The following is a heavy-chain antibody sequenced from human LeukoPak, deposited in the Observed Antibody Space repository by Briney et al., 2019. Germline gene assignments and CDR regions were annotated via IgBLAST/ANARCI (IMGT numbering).Heavy chain of an antibody. CDR2: ISRSSSTI. J-gene: IGHJ3*02. CDR1: GFTFSNYS. V-gene: IGHV3-48*01. Sequence: GGTLRLSCAASGFTFSNYSMNWVRQAPGKGLEWVSYISRSSSTIYYADSVKGRFTISRDNAKNSLYLQMNSLRAEDTAVYYCARAKRNGFDIWGQGTMVTVSS. CDR3: ARAKRNGFDI.